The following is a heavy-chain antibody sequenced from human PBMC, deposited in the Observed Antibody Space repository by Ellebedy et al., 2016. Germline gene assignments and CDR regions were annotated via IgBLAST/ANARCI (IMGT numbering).Heavy chain of an antibody. Sequence: GGSLRLXCAASGFTFSDYYMSWIRQAPGKGLEWVSYISSSSSYTNYADSVKGRFTISRDNAKNSLYLQMNSLRAEDTAVYYCARVCGYCSGGSCSNWFDPWGQGTLVTVSS. J-gene: IGHJ5*02. V-gene: IGHV3-11*05. CDR1: GFTFSDYY. CDR2: ISSSSSYT. CDR3: ARVCGYCSGGSCSNWFDP. D-gene: IGHD2-15*01.